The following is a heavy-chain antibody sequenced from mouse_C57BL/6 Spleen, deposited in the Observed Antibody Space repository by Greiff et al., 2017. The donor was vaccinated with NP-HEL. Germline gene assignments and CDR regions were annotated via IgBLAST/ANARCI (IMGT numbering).Heavy chain of an antibody. CDR1: GYTFTSYW. J-gene: IGHJ3*01. Sequence: QVQLQQPGAELVKPGASVKLSCKASGYTFTSYWMHWVKQRPGQGLEWIGMIHPNSGSTNYNEKFKSKATLTVDKSSSTAYMQLSSLTSEDSAVYYCARWGDGYQGFADWGQGTLVTVSA. D-gene: IGHD2-3*01. CDR2: IHPNSGST. V-gene: IGHV1-64*01. CDR3: ARWGDGYQGFAD.